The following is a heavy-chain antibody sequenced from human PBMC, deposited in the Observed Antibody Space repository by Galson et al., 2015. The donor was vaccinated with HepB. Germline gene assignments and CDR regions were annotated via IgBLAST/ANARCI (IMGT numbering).Heavy chain of an antibody. J-gene: IGHJ4*02. Sequence: LTCTVSGDSIYTSNNYWAWIRQSPGKGLEWIGSIFGGGNYYNNPSLEGRITLSVESSKNQISLKLRSVTAADTAMYFCARALIGYVGGYYLETRYDYWGQGTLVIVSS. D-gene: IGHD1-26*01. CDR1: GDSIYTSNNY. CDR2: IFGGGNY. V-gene: IGHV4-39*01. CDR3: ARALIGYVGGYYLETRYDY.